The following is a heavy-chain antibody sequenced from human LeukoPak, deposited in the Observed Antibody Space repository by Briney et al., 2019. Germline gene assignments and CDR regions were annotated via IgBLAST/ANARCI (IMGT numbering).Heavy chain of an antibody. V-gene: IGHV4-38-2*02. CDR2: IYHSGST. Sequence: PSETLSLTCTVSGYSISSGYYWGWIRQPPGKGLEWIGSIYHSGSTYYNPSLKSRVTISVDTSKNQFSLKLSSVTAADTAVYYCARVRLGAIDYGGQGTLVTVSS. CDR3: ARVRLGAIDY. D-gene: IGHD1-26*01. J-gene: IGHJ4*02. CDR1: GYSISSGYY.